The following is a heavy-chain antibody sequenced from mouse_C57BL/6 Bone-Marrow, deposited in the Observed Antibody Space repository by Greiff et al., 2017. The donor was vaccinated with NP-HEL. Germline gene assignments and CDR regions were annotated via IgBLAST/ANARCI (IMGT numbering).Heavy chain of an antibody. Sequence: SGPELVKPGASVKIPCKASGYTFTDYNMDWVKQSHGKSLEWIGDINPNNGGTIYNQKFKGKATLTVDKSSSTAYMELRSLTSEDTAVYYCARSHYYGSKGFAYWGQGTLVTVSA. D-gene: IGHD1-1*01. CDR3: ARSHYYGSKGFAY. CDR2: INPNNGGT. V-gene: IGHV1-18*01. J-gene: IGHJ3*01. CDR1: GYTFTDYN.